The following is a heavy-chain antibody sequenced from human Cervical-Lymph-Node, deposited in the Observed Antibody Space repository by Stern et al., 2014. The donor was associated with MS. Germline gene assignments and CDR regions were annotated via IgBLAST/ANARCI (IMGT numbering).Heavy chain of an antibody. CDR3: AKDRPGIYFDY. J-gene: IGHJ4*02. CDR2: ISYDGSNK. Sequence: VQLLESGGGVVQPGRSLRLSCAASGFTFSSYGMHWVRQAPGKGLEWVAVISYDGSNKYYADSVKGRFTISRDNSKNTLYLQMNSLRAEDTAVYYCAKDRPGIYFDYWGQGTLVTVSS. CDR1: GFTFSSYG. D-gene: IGHD1-14*01. V-gene: IGHV3-30*18.